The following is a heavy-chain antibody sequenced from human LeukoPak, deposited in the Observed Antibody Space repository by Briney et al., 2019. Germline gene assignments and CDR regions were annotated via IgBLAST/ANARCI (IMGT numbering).Heavy chain of an antibody. D-gene: IGHD6-19*01. Sequence: GGSLRLSCAASGFTFSNAWMSWVRQAPGKGLEWVGRIKSKTDGGTTDYAAPVKGRFTISRDDSKSTLYLQMNSLKTEDTAVYYCTTTAVADLGFDYWGQGTLVTVSS. CDR2: IKSKTDGGTT. J-gene: IGHJ4*02. V-gene: IGHV3-15*01. CDR3: TTTAVADLGFDY. CDR1: GFTFSNAW.